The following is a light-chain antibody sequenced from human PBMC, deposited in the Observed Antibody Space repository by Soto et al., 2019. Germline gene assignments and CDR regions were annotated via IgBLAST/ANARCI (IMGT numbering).Light chain of an antibody. CDR3: QSYDSSLFYV. J-gene: IGLJ1*01. CDR2: DDN. CDR1: SSNIGGNS. V-gene: IGLV1-51*01. Sequence: QSVLTQPPSVSAAPGQKVTISCSGSSSNIGGNSVSWYQQLPGTAPKLLIYDDNKRPSGIPDRFSGSKSGTSATLGITGFQTGDEADYYCQSYDSSLFYVFGTGTKVTVL.